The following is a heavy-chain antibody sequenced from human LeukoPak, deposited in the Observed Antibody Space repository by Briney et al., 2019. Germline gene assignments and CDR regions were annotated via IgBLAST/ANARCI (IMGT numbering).Heavy chain of an antibody. D-gene: IGHD2-21*02. Sequence: SETLSLTCAVYGGSFSDYYWSWIRQPPGKWLEWIGEINHSGSTYYNPSLKSRVTISVDTSKNQFSLKLSSVTAADTAVYYCARGFAYCGGGCTPRGMDVWGQGTTVTVSS. J-gene: IGHJ6*02. CDR1: GGSFSDYY. V-gene: IGHV4-34*01. CDR3: ARGFAYCGGGCTPRGMDV. CDR2: INHSGST.